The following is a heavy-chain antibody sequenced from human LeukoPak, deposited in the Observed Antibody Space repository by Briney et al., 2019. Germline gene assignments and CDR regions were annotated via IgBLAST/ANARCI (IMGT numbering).Heavy chain of an antibody. D-gene: IGHD1-26*01. J-gene: IGHJ4*02. V-gene: IGHV4-30-2*01. CDR1: GGSISSGGYS. CDR3: ARHPSVGATTGFDY. CDR2: IYHSGST. Sequence: PSQTLSLTCAVSGGSISSGGYSWSWIRQPPGKGLEWIGYIYHSGSTYYNPSLKSRVTISVDTSKNQFSLKLSSVTAADTAVYYCARHPSVGATTGFDYWGQGTLVIVSS.